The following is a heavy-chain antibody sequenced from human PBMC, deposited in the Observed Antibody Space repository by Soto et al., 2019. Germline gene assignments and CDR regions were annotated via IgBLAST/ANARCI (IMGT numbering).Heavy chain of an antibody. D-gene: IGHD4-17*01. CDR3: ARMNVDSYQFYYAMDV. J-gene: IGHJ6*02. Sequence: QVTLKESGPALVKPTETLTLTCTVSGFSLTTGKIGVSWIRQPPGKALEWLAHIFSDNERSYSTSLQGRLTISKDTSGSQVVLSMTHVDPVDTATYYCARMNVDSYQFYYAMDVWRQGTTVTVSS. CDR2: IFSDNER. V-gene: IGHV2-26*01. CDR1: GFSLTTGKIG.